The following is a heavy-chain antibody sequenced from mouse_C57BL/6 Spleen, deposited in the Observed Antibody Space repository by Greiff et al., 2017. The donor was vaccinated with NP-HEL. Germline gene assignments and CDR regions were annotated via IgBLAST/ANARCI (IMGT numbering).Heavy chain of an antibody. V-gene: IGHV1-81*01. J-gene: IGHJ1*03. D-gene: IGHD1-1*01. Sequence: QVQLQQPGAELVRPGSSVKLSCKASGYTFTSYGISWVKQRTGQGLEWIGEIYPRSGNTYYNEKFKGKATLTADKSSSTAYMELRRLTSEDSAVYFCARAGSSANWYFDVWGTGTTVTVTS. CDR3: ARAGSSANWYFDV. CDR2: IYPRSGNT. CDR1: GYTFTSYG.